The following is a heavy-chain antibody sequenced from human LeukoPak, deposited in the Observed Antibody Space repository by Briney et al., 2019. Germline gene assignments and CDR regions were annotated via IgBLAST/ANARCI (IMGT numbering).Heavy chain of an antibody. D-gene: IGHD4-11*01. J-gene: IGHJ6*02. CDR3: ARPVTTETYYYYYGMDV. CDR1: GFTFSSYG. Sequence: GRSLRLPCAASGFTFSSYGMHWVRQAPGKGLEWVAVIWYDGSNKYYADSVKGRFTISRDNSKNTLYLQMNSLRAEDTAVYYCARPVTTETYYYYYGMDVWGQGTTVTVSS. CDR2: IWYDGSNK. V-gene: IGHV3-33*01.